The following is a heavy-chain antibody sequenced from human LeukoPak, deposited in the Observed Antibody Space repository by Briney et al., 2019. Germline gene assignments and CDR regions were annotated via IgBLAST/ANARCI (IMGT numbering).Heavy chain of an antibody. CDR2: IYYSGST. CDR1: GGSISSSSYY. CDR3: ARESPYYYGSGSPLRNNWFHP. V-gene: IGHV4-39*07. D-gene: IGHD3-10*01. Sequence: SETLSLTCTVSGGSISSSSYYWGWIRQPPGKGLEWIGSIYYSGSTYYNPSLKSRVTISVDTSKNQFSLKLSSVTAADTAVYYCARESPYYYGSGSPLRNNWFHPWGRGTLVTVSS. J-gene: IGHJ5*02.